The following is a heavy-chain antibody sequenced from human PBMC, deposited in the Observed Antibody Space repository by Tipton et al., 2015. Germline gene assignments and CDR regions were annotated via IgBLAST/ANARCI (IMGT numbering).Heavy chain of an antibody. CDR2: ISYSGTT. CDR3: ARFDYGDYLTGFDP. V-gene: IGHV4-59*12. Sequence: GLVKPSQTLSLTCAISGESVSSNSAAWNWIRQSPGKGLEWIGYISYSGTTNYNPSLKSRVTISVDTSKNQFFLNLSSVTAADTAVYYCARFDYGDYLTGFDPWGQGTLVTVSS. CDR1: GESVSSNSAA. D-gene: IGHD4-17*01. J-gene: IGHJ5*02.